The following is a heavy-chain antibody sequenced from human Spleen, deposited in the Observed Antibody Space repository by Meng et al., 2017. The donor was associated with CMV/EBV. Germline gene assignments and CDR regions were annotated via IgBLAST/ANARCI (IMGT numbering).Heavy chain of an antibody. CDR2: MNQDGSQK. J-gene: IGHJ6*02. D-gene: IGHD6-13*01. CDR3: ARVAAAGRGMDV. V-gene: IGHV3-7*04. CDR1: EFTFSSLW. Sequence: GESLKISCAASEFTFSSLWMTWVRQAPGEGLEWVANMNQDGSQKNYVDSVKGRFTISRDNAKNSLFLQMNSLRAEDTAVYYCARVAAAGRGMDVWGQGTTVTV.